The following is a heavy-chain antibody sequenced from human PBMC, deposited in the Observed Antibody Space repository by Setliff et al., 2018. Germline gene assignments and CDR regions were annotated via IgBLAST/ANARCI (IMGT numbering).Heavy chain of an antibody. Sequence: ASVKVSCKASGYTFTSYDINWVRQATGQGLEWMGWIGAYNGNTKYAQKFQGRVTLTTETSANTAYMELRSLRSDDTAVYYCARGGVGGSSWESLDAFDIWGQGTMVTVSS. CDR2: IGAYNGNT. D-gene: IGHD6-13*01. CDR3: ARGGVGGSSWESLDAFDI. V-gene: IGHV1-18*01. CDR1: GYTFTSYD. J-gene: IGHJ3*02.